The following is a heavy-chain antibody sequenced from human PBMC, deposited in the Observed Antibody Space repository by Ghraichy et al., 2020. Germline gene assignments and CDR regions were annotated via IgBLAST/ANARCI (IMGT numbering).Heavy chain of an antibody. CDR1: RGSFRGYS. CDR3: ARATIRDGMDV. D-gene: IGHD5-12*01. CDR2: MNHSGST. V-gene: IGHV4-34*01. J-gene: IGHJ6*02. Sequence: SETLSLTCAVYRGSFRGYSWTWIRQPPGKGLEWIGEMNHSGSTNHHPSLKSRVTISVDTSKNRFSLKLRTVTAAGTAVYYCARATIRDGMDVWGPGTTVTVSS.